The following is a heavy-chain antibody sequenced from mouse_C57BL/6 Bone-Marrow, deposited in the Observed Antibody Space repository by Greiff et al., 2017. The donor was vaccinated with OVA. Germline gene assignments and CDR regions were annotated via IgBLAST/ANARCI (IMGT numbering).Heavy chain of an antibody. V-gene: IGHV6-3*01. CDR3: TYDYSPWFAY. D-gene: IGHD2-4*01. CDR1: GFTFSNYW. J-gene: IGHJ3*01. CDR2: IRLKSDNYAT. Sequence: VKLMESGGGLVQPGGSMKLSCVASGFTFSNYWMNWVRQSPEKGLEWVAQIRLKSDNYATHYAESVKGRFTISRDDSKSSVYLQMNNLRAEDTGIYYCTYDYSPWFAYWGQGTLVTVSA.